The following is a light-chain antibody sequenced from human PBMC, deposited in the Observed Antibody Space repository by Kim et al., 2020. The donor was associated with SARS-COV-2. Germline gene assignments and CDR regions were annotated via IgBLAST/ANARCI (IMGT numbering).Light chain of an antibody. CDR2: DNN. J-gene: IGLJ3*02. Sequence: PGQKVTNSCSGSSSNIGNNYVYWYQQLPGTAPKLLIYDNNKRPSGIPDRFSGSKSGTSATLGITGLQTGDEADYYCGTWDSSLSGVFGGGTQLTVL. CDR1: SSNIGNNY. CDR3: GTWDSSLSGV. V-gene: IGLV1-51*01.